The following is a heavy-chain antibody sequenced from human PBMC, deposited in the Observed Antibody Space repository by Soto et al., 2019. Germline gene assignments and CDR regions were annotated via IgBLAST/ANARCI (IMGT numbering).Heavy chain of an antibody. CDR3: ARDAVPAAYRGGMDV. CDR1: GYSISSGYY. V-gene: IGHV4-38-2*02. J-gene: IGHJ6*02. CDR2: IYHSGST. Sequence: SETLSLTCAVSGYSISSGYYWGWIRQPPGKGLEWIVSIYHSGSTNYNPSLKSRVTISVDTSKNQFSLKLSSVTAADTAVYYCARDAVPAAYRGGMDVWGQGTTVTVSS. D-gene: IGHD2-2*01.